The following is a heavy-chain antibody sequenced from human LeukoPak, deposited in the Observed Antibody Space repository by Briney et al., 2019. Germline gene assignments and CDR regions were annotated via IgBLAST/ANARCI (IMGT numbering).Heavy chain of an antibody. CDR3: ARVEDIVVVPAAMGGIYGMDV. CDR1: GFTFSSYA. CDR2: ISYDGSNK. Sequence: GGSLRLSCAASGFTFSSYAMHRVRQAPGKGLEWVAVISYDGSNKYYADSVKGRFTISRDNSKNTLYLQMNSLRAEDTAVYYCARVEDIVVVPAAMGGIYGMDVWGQGTTVTVSS. J-gene: IGHJ6*02. V-gene: IGHV3-30-3*01. D-gene: IGHD2-2*01.